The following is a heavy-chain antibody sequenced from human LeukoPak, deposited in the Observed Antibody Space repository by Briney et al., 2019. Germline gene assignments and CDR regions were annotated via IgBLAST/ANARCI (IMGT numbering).Heavy chain of an antibody. CDR3: ARSSGDSSLDY. CDR2: MNPNTADT. V-gene: IGHV1-2*02. Sequence: ASVKVSCKASGYTFTGYYIHWVRQAPGQGLEWMGWMNPNTADTNYAQRFQGRVTMTRDMPISTAYMELSSLRSDDTAIFYCARSSGDSSLDYWGQGTLVTVSS. J-gene: IGHJ4*02. D-gene: IGHD2-15*01. CDR1: GYTFTGYY.